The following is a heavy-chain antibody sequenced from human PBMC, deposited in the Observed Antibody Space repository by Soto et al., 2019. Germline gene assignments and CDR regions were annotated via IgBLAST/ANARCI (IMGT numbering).Heavy chain of an antibody. D-gene: IGHD3-22*01. CDR2: INPSGGST. CDR3: ARQISSGYYYLGYFDY. Sequence: QVQLVQSGAEVKKPGASVKVSCKASGYTFTSYYMHWVRQAPGQGLEWMGIINPSGGSTSYAQKFQGRVTMTRDTSTSTVYMELSSLRSEDTAVYYCARQISSGYYYLGYFDYCGQGTLVTVSS. J-gene: IGHJ4*02. CDR1: GYTFTSYY. V-gene: IGHV1-46*01.